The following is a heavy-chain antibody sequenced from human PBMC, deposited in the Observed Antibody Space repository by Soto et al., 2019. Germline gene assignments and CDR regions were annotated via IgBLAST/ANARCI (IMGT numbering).Heavy chain of an antibody. CDR3: AREPNYDILTGYYNGENFDY. J-gene: IGHJ4*02. CDR1: GFTFSSYS. V-gene: IGHV3-21*01. CDR2: ISSSSSYI. Sequence: EVQLVESGGGLVKPGGSLRLSCAASGFTFSSYSMNWVRQAPGKGLEWVSSISSSSSYIYYADSVKGRFTIPRDNAKNPLYLQMNSLRGEDTAVYYCAREPNYDILTGYYNGENFDYWGQGTLVTVSS. D-gene: IGHD3-9*01.